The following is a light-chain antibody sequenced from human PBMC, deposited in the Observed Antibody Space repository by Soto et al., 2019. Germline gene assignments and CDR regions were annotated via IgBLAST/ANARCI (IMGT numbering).Light chain of an antibody. CDR1: QSVSSN. V-gene: IGKV3-15*01. CDR3: QQYNNWPPYT. J-gene: IGKJ2*01. CDR2: GVS. Sequence: DTVMTQSPATLSVSPGERATLSCRASQSVSSNLAWYQQKPGQAPRLLIYGVSTRATGIPARFSGSGSGTEFTLTISSLQSEDFAVYYCQQYNNWPPYTFGQGTMLEIK.